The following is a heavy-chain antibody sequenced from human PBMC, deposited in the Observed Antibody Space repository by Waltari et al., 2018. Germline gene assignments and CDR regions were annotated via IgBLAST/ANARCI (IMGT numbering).Heavy chain of an antibody. J-gene: IGHJ5*02. D-gene: IGHD1-26*01. CDR3: ARGSGAGEKAAWFDP. Sequence: QVQLQQWGAGLLKPSETLSLTCAVYGGSFSGYYWSWIRQPPGKGLEWIGEINHSGSTNYNPSLKSRVTILVDTSKNQFSLKLSSVTAADTAVYYCARGSGAGEKAAWFDPWGQGTLVTVSS. CDR2: INHSGST. V-gene: IGHV4-34*01. CDR1: GGSFSGYY.